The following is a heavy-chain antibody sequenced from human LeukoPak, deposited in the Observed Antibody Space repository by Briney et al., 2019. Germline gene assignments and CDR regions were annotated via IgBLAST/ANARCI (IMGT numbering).Heavy chain of an antibody. Sequence: GGSLRLSCAASGFIFSSYAMHWVRQAPGKGLEWVAVISYDGSNKYYADSVKGRFTISRDNSKNTLYLQMNSLRAEDTAVYYCATDPLYYYDSSGYCDYWGQGTLVTVSS. CDR1: GFIFSSYA. D-gene: IGHD3-22*01. CDR2: ISYDGSNK. J-gene: IGHJ4*02. V-gene: IGHV3-30*04. CDR3: ATDPLYYYDSSGYCDY.